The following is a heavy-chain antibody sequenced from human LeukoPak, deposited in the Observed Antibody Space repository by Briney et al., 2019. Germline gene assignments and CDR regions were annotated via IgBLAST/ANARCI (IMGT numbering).Heavy chain of an antibody. CDR3: AIHFATVAPTWFDP. CDR2: ISSDSST. J-gene: IGHJ5*02. CDR1: GFTFSSYG. D-gene: IGHD4-23*01. Sequence: GGSLRLSCAASGFTFSSYGMTWVRQASGKGLDWVAGISSDSSTYYVDSVKGRFTISRDNSKNTVYLQMNSLRAEDTAVYYCAIHFATVAPTWFDPWGQGTLVTVSS. V-gene: IGHV3-23*05.